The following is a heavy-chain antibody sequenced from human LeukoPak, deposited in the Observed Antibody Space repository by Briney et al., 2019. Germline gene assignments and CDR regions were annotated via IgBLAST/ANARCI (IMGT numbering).Heavy chain of an antibody. CDR2: IDHNGRT. CDR1: GGSISRYY. V-gene: IGHV4-59*08. D-gene: IGHD3-16*01. J-gene: IGHJ1*01. Sequence: SETLSLTRTVSGGSISRYYWSWIRLPPGKGLEYIGCIDHNGRTNYSPSLQSRVTMSVDTSKNQFSLNLTSVTAADTAVYYCARHLGLMTNLQYWGPGTLITVSS. CDR3: ARHLGLMTNLQY.